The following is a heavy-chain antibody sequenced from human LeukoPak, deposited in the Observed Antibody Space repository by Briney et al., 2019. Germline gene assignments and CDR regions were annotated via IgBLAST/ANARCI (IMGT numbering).Heavy chain of an antibody. CDR1: GYTFTGYY. Sequence: ASVKVSCKASGYTFTGYYMHWVRQAPGQGLEWMGWINPNSGGTNYAQKFQGRVTMTRDTSISTAYMELSRLRSDDTAVYYCARGGLVVPAAILYYYYYMDVWGKGTTVTVSS. J-gene: IGHJ6*03. CDR2: INPNSGGT. V-gene: IGHV1-2*02. D-gene: IGHD2-2*02. CDR3: ARGGLVVPAAILYYYYYMDV.